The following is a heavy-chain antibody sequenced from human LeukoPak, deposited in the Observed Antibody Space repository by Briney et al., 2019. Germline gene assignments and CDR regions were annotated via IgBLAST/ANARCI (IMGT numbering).Heavy chain of an antibody. Sequence: GGSLRLSCSASGFPFSSYTMHWVRNAPGKGLEYVSAISDSGGSTYYAASVKGRFTISRDNSKIALYLQMSSLRAEDTAVYFCVRGYSFGPYGMDVWGQGTPVTVSS. CDR3: VRGYSFGPYGMDV. CDR2: ISDSGGST. CDR1: GFPFSSYT. V-gene: IGHV3-64D*09. D-gene: IGHD2-15*01. J-gene: IGHJ6*02.